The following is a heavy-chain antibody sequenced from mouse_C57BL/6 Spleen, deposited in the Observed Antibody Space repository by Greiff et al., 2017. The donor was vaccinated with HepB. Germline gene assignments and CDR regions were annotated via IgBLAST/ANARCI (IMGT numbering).Heavy chain of an antibody. CDR2: IHPSDSDT. Sequence: QVQLQQPGAELVKPGASVKVSCKASGYTFTSYWMHWVKQRPGQGLEWIGRIHPSDSDTNYNQKFKGKATLTVDKSSSTAYMQLSSLTSEDSAVYYCASARARSLAWFAYWGQGTLVTVSA. J-gene: IGHJ3*01. V-gene: IGHV1-74*01. D-gene: IGHD6-1*01. CDR3: ASARARSLAWFAY. CDR1: GYTFTSYW.